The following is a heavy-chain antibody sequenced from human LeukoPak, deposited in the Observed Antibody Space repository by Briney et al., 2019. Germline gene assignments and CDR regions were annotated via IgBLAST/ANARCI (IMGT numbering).Heavy chain of an antibody. D-gene: IGHD1-1*01. CDR2: ISSSSSYI. CDR3: ARHPSSRTPTYFDY. J-gene: IGHJ4*02. Sequence: GGSLRLSCAASGFTFSSYSMNWVRQAPGKGLEWVSSISSSSSYIYYADSVKGRFTISRDNAKNSLYLQMNSLRAEDTAVYYCARHPSSRTPTYFDYWGQGTLVTVSS. CDR1: GFTFSSYS. V-gene: IGHV3-21*01.